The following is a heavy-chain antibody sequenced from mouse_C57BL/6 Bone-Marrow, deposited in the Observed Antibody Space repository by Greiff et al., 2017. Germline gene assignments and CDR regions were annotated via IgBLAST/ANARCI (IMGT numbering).Heavy chain of an antibody. CDR2: FYPGSGSI. J-gene: IGHJ1*03. V-gene: IGHV1-62-2*01. D-gene: IGHD2-2*01. Sequence: VHLVESGAELVKPGASVKLSCKASGYTFTEYTIHWVKQRSGQGLEWIGWFYPGSGSIKYNEKFKDKATLTADKSSSTVYMELSRLTSEDSAVYFCARHEEAMVTRGGYFDGWGTGTTVTVSS. CDR1: GYTFTEYT. CDR3: ARHEEAMVTRGGYFDG.